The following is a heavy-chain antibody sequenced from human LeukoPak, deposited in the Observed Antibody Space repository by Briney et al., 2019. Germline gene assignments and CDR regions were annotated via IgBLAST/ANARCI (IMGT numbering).Heavy chain of an antibody. D-gene: IGHD6-13*01. CDR2: ISSSGSTI. V-gene: IGHV3-48*03. Sequence: GGSLRLSCAASGFTFSSYEMNWVRQAPGKGPEWVSYISSSGSTIYYADSVKGRFTISRDNAKNSLYLQMNSLRAEDTAVYYCARDDRPGIAAAGTVSEAFDIWGQGTMVTVSS. CDR1: GFTFSSYE. CDR3: ARDDRPGIAAAGTVSEAFDI. J-gene: IGHJ3*02.